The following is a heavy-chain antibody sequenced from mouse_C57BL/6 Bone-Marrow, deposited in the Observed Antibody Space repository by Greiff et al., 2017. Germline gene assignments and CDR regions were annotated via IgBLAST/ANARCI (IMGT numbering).Heavy chain of an antibody. Sequence: QVQLQQSGAELVKPGASVTLSCTASGYTFTSYWMNWVKQSPGQGLEWIGYINPSSGYTKYNQKFKDKATLTADKSSSTAYMQLSSLTYEDSAVYYCAITALVPYYFDDWGQGTTLTVSS. CDR1: GYTFTSYW. V-gene: IGHV1-7*01. CDR2: INPSSGYT. CDR3: AITALVPYYFDD. J-gene: IGHJ2*01. D-gene: IGHD1-1*01.